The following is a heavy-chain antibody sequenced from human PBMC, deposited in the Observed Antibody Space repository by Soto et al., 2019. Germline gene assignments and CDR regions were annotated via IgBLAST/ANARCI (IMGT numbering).Heavy chain of an antibody. CDR2: ISKDGSNK. V-gene: IGHV3-30-3*01. CDR3: ASCRWLPLPAY. Sequence: QVQLVESGGGVVQPGGSLRVSCAGSGFIFSNYDIHWLRQAPGKGLEWVAIISKDGSNKYYVDSVKGRITIPRDNTKDPVYLQMDSLRGEDTAVYYCASCRWLPLPAYWGQGTLVIVSS. J-gene: IGHJ4*02. D-gene: IGHD6-19*01. CDR1: GFIFSNYD.